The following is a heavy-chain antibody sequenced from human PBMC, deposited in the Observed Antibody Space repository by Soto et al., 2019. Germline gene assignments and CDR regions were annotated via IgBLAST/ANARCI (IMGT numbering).Heavy chain of an antibody. D-gene: IGHD3-9*01. Sequence: SETLSLTYTVSGGSISSGDYYWSWIRQPPGKGLEWIGWIDHSGSTYYNPSLKSRVSMSIDTSKNQFSLYLSSVTAADTAVYYCARRTGDYGPYGMDVWGQGTTVTVSS. CDR3: ARRTGDYGPYGMDV. CDR1: GGSISSGDYY. V-gene: IGHV4-30-4*01. CDR2: IDHSGST. J-gene: IGHJ6*02.